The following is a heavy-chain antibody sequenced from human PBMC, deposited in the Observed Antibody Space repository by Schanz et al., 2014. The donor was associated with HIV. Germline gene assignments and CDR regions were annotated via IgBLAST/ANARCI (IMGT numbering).Heavy chain of an antibody. V-gene: IGHV3-23*04. D-gene: IGHD1-26*01. CDR3: ANQRYSGTYRPFDY. CDR2: IDGVGDNT. CDR1: GFPFAAYA. J-gene: IGHJ4*02. Sequence: EVLLVESGRGFVQPGGSLRLSCATSGFPFAAYAMTWVRQAPGKGLEWVSAIDGVGDNTYYADSVKGRFTISRDNSKNTVYLRMSGLRAEDTAVYYCANQRYSGTYRPFDYWGRGTLVTVSS.